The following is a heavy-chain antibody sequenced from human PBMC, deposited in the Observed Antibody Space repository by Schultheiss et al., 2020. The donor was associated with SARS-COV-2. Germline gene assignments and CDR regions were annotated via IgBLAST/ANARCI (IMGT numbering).Heavy chain of an antibody. V-gene: IGHV2-26*01. J-gene: IGHJ5*02. Sequence: SGPTLVKPTQTLTLTCSFSGFSLRSGGVGVGWIRQPPGKALEWLAHIFSNDEKSYSTSLKSRLTISKDTSKSQVVLTMTNMDPVDTATYYCARILWFGELSYNWFDPWGQGTLVTVSS. D-gene: IGHD3-10*01. CDR1: GFSLRSGGVG. CDR2: IFSNDEK. CDR3: ARILWFGELSYNWFDP.